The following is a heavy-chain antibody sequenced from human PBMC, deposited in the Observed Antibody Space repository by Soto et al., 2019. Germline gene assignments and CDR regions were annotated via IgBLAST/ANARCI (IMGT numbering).Heavy chain of an antibody. CDR3: ARRYGYSFDY. V-gene: IGHV4-59*08. CDR2: IYYSGST. CDR1: AVSISSYY. Sequence: SETLSLTCTVSAVSISSYYWSWIRQPPGKGLEWIGYIYYSGSTNYNPSLKSRVTISVDTSKNQFSLKLSSVIAADTAVYDCARRYGYSFDYLGQGTLVTVSS. J-gene: IGHJ4*02. D-gene: IGHD1-20*01.